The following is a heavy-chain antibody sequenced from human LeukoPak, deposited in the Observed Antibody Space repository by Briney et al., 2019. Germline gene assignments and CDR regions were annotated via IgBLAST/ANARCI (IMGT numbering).Heavy chain of an antibody. CDR3: AKGVDSYTSGYRVFDY. Sequence: ASVKVSCKASGYSFPIYGITWVRQAPGQGLEWMGWISPYNGNTNYAQKVQGRVTMTTDASTTTAYMDLRSLRSDDTAVYYCAKGVDSYTSGYRVFDYWGQGTLVTVSS. J-gene: IGHJ4*02. V-gene: IGHV1-18*01. CDR2: ISPYNGNT. CDR1: GYSFPIYG. D-gene: IGHD5-18*01.